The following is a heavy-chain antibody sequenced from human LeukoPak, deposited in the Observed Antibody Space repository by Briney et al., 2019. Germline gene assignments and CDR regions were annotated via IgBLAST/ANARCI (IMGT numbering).Heavy chain of an antibody. CDR2: ISYDGSNK. Sequence: GGSLRLSCAASGFTFSSYAMHWVRQAPGKGLEWVAVISYDGSNKYYADSVKGRFTISRDNSKNTLYLQMNSLRAEDTAVYYCARDNGRPYYYDSSGPYYFDYWGRGTLVTVSS. J-gene: IGHJ4*02. CDR1: GFTFSSYA. CDR3: ARDNGRPYYYDSSGPYYFDY. V-gene: IGHV3-30*04. D-gene: IGHD3-22*01.